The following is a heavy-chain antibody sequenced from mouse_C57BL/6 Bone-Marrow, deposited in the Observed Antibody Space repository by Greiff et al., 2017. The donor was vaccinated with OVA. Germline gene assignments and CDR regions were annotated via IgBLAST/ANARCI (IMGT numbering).Heavy chain of an antibody. D-gene: IGHD3-3*01. J-gene: IGHJ4*01. Sequence: EVQLVESGGGLVQPGGSLSLSCAASGFTFTDYYMSWVRQPPGKALEWLGFIRNKANGYTTEYSASVKGRFTISRDNSQSILYLQMKALRAEDSAAYYCARYVGHEDYAVDCWGQGTSVTVSS. CDR3: ARYVGHEDYAVDC. CDR1: GFTFTDYY. V-gene: IGHV7-3*01. CDR2: IRNKANGYTT.